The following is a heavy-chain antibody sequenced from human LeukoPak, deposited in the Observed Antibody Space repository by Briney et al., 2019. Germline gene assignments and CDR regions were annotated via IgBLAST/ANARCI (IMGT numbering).Heavy chain of an antibody. D-gene: IGHD3-10*01. V-gene: IGHV3-74*01. CDR1: GFTFSSYW. Sequence: GGSLRLSCAASGFTFSSYWMHWVRQAPGKGLVWVSRINSDGSSTSYADSVKGRFTISRDNAKNTLYLQMNSLRAEDTAVYYCARGPGYYGSGSYYFDYWGQGTLVTVSS. J-gene: IGHJ4*02. CDR2: INSDGSST. CDR3: ARGPGYYGSGSYYFDY.